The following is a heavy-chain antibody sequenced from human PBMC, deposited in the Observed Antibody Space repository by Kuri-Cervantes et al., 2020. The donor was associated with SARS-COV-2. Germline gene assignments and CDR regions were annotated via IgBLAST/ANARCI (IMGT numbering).Heavy chain of an antibody. CDR2: IRSKAYGGTT. J-gene: IGHJ6*03. Sequence: GESLKISCTASGFTFGDYAMSWVRQAPGKGLEWVGFIRSKAYGGTTEYAASVKGRFTISRDGSKSIAYLQMNSLKTEDTAVYYCTRGIASLEGRNYYYYYMDVWGKGTTVTVSS. V-gene: IGHV3-49*04. CDR3: TRGIASLEGRNYYYYYMDV. D-gene: IGHD6-13*01. CDR1: GFTFGDYA.